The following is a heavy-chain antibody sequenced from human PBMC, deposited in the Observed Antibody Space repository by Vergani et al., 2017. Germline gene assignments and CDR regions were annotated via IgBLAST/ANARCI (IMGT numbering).Heavy chain of an antibody. J-gene: IGHJ4*02. Sequence: QITLKESGPTLVKPTQTLTLTCTFSGFSLSTSGVGLGWLRQPPGKALEWLVIIYWNDDKRYSPSLKSRLTITKATSKNHVVLTMTNMDPVDTATYYCAHSDYPHSNHYGDLLFDYWGQGTLVTVSS. CDR1: GFSLSTSGVG. D-gene: IGHD4-17*01. CDR2: IYWNDDK. V-gene: IGHV2-5*01. CDR3: AHSDYPHSNHYGDLLFDY.